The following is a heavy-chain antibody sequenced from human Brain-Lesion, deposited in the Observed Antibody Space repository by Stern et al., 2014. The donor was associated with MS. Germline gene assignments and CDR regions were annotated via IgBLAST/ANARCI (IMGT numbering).Heavy chain of an antibody. CDR1: GDSISSGDNY. D-gene: IGHD3-22*01. CDR2: IYYIGST. Sequence: VQLEESGPGLVKPSQTLSITCNVSGDSISSGDNYWSWIRQSPGKGLEWIGYIYYIGSTFYNPSLKSRVTISVDTSQNQFSLRLSSVTAADTAVYYCARGESSRYYYYFDYWGQGTLVTVSS. CDR3: ARGESSRYYYYFDY. V-gene: IGHV4-30-4*01. J-gene: IGHJ4*02.